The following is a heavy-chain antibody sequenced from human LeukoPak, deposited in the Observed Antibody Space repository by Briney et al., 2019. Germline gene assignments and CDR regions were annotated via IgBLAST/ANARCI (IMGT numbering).Heavy chain of an antibody. Sequence: PSETLSLTCTVSDGSIRSSTYYWGWIRQPPGKGLAWIGSIYYSGSTYYNPSLKSRVTISVDTSSNQFSLKLSSVTAADTAVYYCARSPAKYYYGSGSSNWFDPWGQGTLVTVSS. CDR1: DGSIRSSTYY. CDR2: IYYSGST. V-gene: IGHV4-39*07. D-gene: IGHD3-10*01. CDR3: ARSPAKYYYGSGSSNWFDP. J-gene: IGHJ5*02.